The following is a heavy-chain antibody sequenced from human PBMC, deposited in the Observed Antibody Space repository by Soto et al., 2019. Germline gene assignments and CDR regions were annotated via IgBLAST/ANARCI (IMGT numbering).Heavy chain of an antibody. V-gene: IGHV1-18*01. CDR1: GYTFTSYG. D-gene: IGHD1-7*01. CDR2: ISAYNGNT. Sequence: QVQLVQSGAEVKKPGASVKVSCKASGYTFTSYGISWVRQAPGQGLEWMGWISAYNGNTNYAQKLQGRVTMTTDTSTSTAYMELRSLRSDDTAVYFCARDEGYKWNYGGSWFDPWGQGTLVTVSS. CDR3: ARDEGYKWNYGGSWFDP. J-gene: IGHJ5*02.